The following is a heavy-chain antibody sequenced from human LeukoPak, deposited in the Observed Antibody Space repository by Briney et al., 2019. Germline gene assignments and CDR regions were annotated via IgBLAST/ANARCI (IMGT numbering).Heavy chain of an antibody. CDR1: GFTFSSYA. CDR3: AKDLYSSSSHGKFDP. Sequence: GGSLRLSCAASGFTFSSYAMSWVRQAPGKGLEWVSAISGSGGSTYYADSVKGRFTISRDNSKNTLYLQMNSLRAEDTAVYYCAKDLYSSSSHGKFDPWGQGTLVTVSS. D-gene: IGHD6-6*01. V-gene: IGHV3-23*01. J-gene: IGHJ5*02. CDR2: ISGSGGST.